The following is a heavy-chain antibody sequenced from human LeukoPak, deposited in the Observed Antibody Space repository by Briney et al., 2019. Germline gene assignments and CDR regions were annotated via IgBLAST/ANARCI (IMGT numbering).Heavy chain of an antibody. Sequence: GGSLRLSCAPSGFTFSRHGMHWVRQAPGKGLEWVAIISNDGSRKYYAHSVEGRFTISRDNSKNSLYLQMNSLRAEDTAVYYCARAPAWSGYSLDYWGQGTLVTVSS. D-gene: IGHD3-3*01. CDR2: ISNDGSRK. CDR1: GFTFSRHG. J-gene: IGHJ4*02. V-gene: IGHV3-30*03. CDR3: ARAPAWSGYSLDY.